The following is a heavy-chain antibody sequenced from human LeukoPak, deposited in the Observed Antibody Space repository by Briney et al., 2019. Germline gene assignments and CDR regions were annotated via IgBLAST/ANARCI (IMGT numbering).Heavy chain of an antibody. J-gene: IGHJ4*02. CDR2: ISWNSGSI. Sequence: PGGSLRLSCAASGFTFDDYAMPWVRQAPGKGLEWVSGISWNSGSIGYADSVKGRFTISRDNAKNSLYLQMNSLRAEDTALYYCAKATRAYYDSSGYYYFDYWGQGTLVTVSS. CDR1: GFTFDDYA. CDR3: AKATRAYYDSSGYYYFDY. D-gene: IGHD3-22*01. V-gene: IGHV3-9*01.